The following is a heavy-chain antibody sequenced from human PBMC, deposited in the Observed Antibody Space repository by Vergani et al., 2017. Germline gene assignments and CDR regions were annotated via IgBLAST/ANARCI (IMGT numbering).Heavy chain of an antibody. CDR2: THESETS. Sequence: QVHLQESGPGLLKPPGTLCLTCVVSGGSIRSHKWWSWVRQSPGKGLEWIGETHESETSNYNPSLNSRVTISVDKSTNQCSLKLNSVTAADSGLYYCAREGEGAFNLGHWGQGTLVTVSS. CDR1: GGSIRSHKW. J-gene: IGHJ4*02. D-gene: IGHD2-21*01. V-gene: IGHV4-4*03. CDR3: AREGEGAFNLGH.